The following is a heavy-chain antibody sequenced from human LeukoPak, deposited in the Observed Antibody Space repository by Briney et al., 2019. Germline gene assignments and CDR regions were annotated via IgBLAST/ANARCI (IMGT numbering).Heavy chain of an antibody. V-gene: IGHV4-59*01. Sequence: SETLSLTCTVSGGSISSYYWSWIRQPPGKGLEWIGYIYYSGSTNYNPSLKGRVTISVDTSKNQFSLKLSSVTAADTAVYYCARGYSSGWYVMWYWGQGTLVTVSS. D-gene: IGHD6-19*01. J-gene: IGHJ4*02. CDR1: GGSISSYY. CDR3: ARGYSSGWYVMWY. CDR2: IYYSGST.